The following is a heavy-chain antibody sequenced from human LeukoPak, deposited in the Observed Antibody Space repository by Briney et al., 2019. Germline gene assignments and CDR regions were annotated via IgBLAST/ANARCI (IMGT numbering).Heavy chain of an antibody. V-gene: IGHV4-34*01. D-gene: IGHD3-22*01. CDR2: INHSGST. J-gene: IGHJ3*02. Sequence: KPSETLSLTCAVYGGSFSGYYRSWIRQPPGKGLEWIGEINHSGSTNYNPSLKSRVTISVDTSKNQFSLKLSYVTAADTAVYYCARVRRGYYDSSGYYWSVHAFDIWGQGTMVTVSS. CDR1: GGSFSGYY. CDR3: ARVRRGYYDSSGYYWSVHAFDI.